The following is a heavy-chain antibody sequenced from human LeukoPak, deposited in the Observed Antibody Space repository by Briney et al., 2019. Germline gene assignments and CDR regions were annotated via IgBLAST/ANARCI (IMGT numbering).Heavy chain of an antibody. Sequence: ASVKVSFKASGYTVTSYGISWVRQAPGQGLEGMGWISAYNGNTNYAQKLQGRVTMTTDTSTSTAYMELRSLRSDDTAVYYCARDRGSSSWYRWFDPWGQGTLVTVSS. CDR2: ISAYNGNT. D-gene: IGHD6-13*01. J-gene: IGHJ5*02. CDR1: GYTVTSYG. CDR3: ARDRGSSSWYRWFDP. V-gene: IGHV1-18*01.